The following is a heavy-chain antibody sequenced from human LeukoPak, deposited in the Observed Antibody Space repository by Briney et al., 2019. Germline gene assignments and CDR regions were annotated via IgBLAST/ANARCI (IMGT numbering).Heavy chain of an antibody. CDR3: ARQRRYSYGSRWGDY. V-gene: IGHV4-39*01. D-gene: IGHD5-18*01. Sequence: SQTLSLTCTVSGGSISIGDYYWSWIRQPPGKGLEWIGSIYYSGSTYYNPSLKSRVTISVDTSKNQFSLKLSSVTAADTAVYYCARQRRYSYGSRWGDYWGQGTLVTVSS. CDR1: GGSISIGDYY. J-gene: IGHJ4*02. CDR2: IYYSGST.